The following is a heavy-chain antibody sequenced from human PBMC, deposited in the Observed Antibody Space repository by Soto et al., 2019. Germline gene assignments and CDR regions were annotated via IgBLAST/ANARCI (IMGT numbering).Heavy chain of an antibody. J-gene: IGHJ5*02. CDR2: ISYSGST. D-gene: IGHD6-19*01. CDR1: GGSISSSNYY. Sequence: SETLSLTCTVSGGSISSSNYYWGWIRQPPEKGLEWIGSISYSGSTYYNPSLKSRVIMSVDTSKNQFSLKLTSVTAADTAVYYCARRRYSIGWSTNWFDPWGQGTLVTVSS. V-gene: IGHV4-39*01. CDR3: ARRRYSIGWSTNWFDP.